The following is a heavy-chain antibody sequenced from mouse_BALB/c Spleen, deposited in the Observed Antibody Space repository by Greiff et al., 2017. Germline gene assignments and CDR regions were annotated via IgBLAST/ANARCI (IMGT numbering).Heavy chain of an antibody. Sequence: EVMLVESGGGLVQPGGSLRLSCATSGFTFTDYYMSWVRQPPGKALEWLGFIRNKANGHTTEYSASVKGRFTISRDNSQSILYLQMNTLRAEDSATYYCARDIRYFDVWGAGTTVTVSS. CDR1: GFTFTDYY. CDR2: IRNKANGHTT. V-gene: IGHV7-3*02. CDR3: ARDIRYFDV. J-gene: IGHJ1*01.